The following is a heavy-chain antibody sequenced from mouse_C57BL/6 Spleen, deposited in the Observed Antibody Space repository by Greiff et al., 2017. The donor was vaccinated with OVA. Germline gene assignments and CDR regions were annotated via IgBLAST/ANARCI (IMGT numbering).Heavy chain of an antibody. J-gene: IGHJ1*03. Sequence: VQLQQSGPELVKPGASVKISCKASGYAFSGSWMNWVKQRPGKGLEWIGRIYPGDGDTNYNGKFKGKATLTADKSSSTAYMQLSSLTSEDSAVYFCARSTYGNYVYFDVWGTGTTVTVSS. CDR2: IYPGDGDT. CDR3: ARSTYGNYVYFDV. CDR1: GYAFSGSW. V-gene: IGHV1-82*01. D-gene: IGHD2-1*01.